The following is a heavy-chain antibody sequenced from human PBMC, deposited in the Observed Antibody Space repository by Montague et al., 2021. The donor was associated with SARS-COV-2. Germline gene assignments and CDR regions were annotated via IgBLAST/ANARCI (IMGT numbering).Heavy chain of an antibody. CDR2: MYHSGST. V-gene: IGHV4-30-2*01. D-gene: IGHD3-9*01. CDR3: ARGKSYYDILTGYYRVCWFDP. CDR1: GGSISSGGYS. J-gene: IGHJ5*02. Sequence: TLSLTYAVSGGSISSGGYSWSWIRQPPGKGLEWIGYMYHSGSTYYKLSLKSRVTISVDRSKNQVSLKLTSVTAADTAVYYCARGKSYYDILTGYYRVCWFDPWGQGTLVTVSS.